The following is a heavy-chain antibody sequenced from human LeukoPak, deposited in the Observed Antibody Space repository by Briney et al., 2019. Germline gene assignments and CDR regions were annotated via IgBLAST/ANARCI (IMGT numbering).Heavy chain of an antibody. D-gene: IGHD1-1*01. Sequence: PGGSLRLSCAASGFTVSSNYMSWVRQAPGKGLEWVSVIYRGANIHYADSVKGRFTISSDNSKSTLYLQMNSLRVEDTAIYYCARDRYRQGGRYFDYWGQGTLVTVSS. CDR2: IYRGANI. CDR1: GFTVSSNY. V-gene: IGHV3-66*01. CDR3: ARDRYRQGGRYFDY. J-gene: IGHJ4*02.